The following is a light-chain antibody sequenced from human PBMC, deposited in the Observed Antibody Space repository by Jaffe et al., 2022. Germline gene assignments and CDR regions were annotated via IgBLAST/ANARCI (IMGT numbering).Light chain of an antibody. CDR2: EGS. Sequence: QSALTQPASVSGSPGQSITISCTGTSSDVGTYNLVSWYQQHPGKAPKLLICEGSKRPSGVSNRFSGSKSGNTASLTISGLQAEDEADYYCCSYAGSGTWVFGGGTKLTVL. V-gene: IGLV2-23*01. CDR3: CSYAGSGTWV. CDR1: SSDVGTYNL. J-gene: IGLJ3*02.